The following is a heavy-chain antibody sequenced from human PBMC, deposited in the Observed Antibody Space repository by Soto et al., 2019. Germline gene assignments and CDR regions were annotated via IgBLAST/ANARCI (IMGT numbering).Heavy chain of an antibody. Sequence: GDSLKISCKTSGYTFTTYLVCFVRQRPGEGLEWMVIIYPSDSDTRYSPSFQGHVMFSVDKSLETAYLEWSSLKTSDTAVYFCARREGVMVRFDYWGQGTQVTVSS. J-gene: IGHJ4*02. CDR2: IYPSDSDT. D-gene: IGHD3-16*01. V-gene: IGHV5-51*01. CDR3: ARREGVMVRFDY. CDR1: GYTFTTYL.